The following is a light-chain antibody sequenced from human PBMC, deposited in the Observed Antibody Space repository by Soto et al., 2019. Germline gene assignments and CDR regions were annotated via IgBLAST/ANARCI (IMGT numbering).Light chain of an antibody. CDR2: RNY. V-gene: IGLV1-47*01. J-gene: IGLJ1*01. CDR1: SSNIGSNY. Sequence: HSVLTQPPSASGTPGQRVTISCSGSSSNIGSNYVYWYQQLPGTAPKLLIYRNYQRPSGVPDRFSGSKSGTSASLAISGLRSEDEADYYCATWDDSLSGFYVFGAGTKLTVL. CDR3: ATWDDSLSGFYV.